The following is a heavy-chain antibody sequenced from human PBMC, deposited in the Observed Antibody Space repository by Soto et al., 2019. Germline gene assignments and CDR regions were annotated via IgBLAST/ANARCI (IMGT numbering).Heavy chain of an antibody. CDR3: ARDSRSIDYGDYGY. Sequence: ASETLSLTCTVSGGSISSGDYYWSWIRQPPGKGLEWIGYIYYSVSTYYNPSLKSRVTISVDTSKKQFSLKLSSVTAADTAVYYCARDSRSIDYGDYGYWGQGTLVTVSS. V-gene: IGHV4-30-4*01. CDR2: IYYSVST. D-gene: IGHD4-17*01. CDR1: GGSISSGDYY. J-gene: IGHJ4*02.